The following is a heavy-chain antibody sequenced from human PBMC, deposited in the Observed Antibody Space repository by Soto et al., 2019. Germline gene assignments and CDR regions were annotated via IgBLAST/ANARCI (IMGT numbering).Heavy chain of an antibody. V-gene: IGHV3-30*18. D-gene: IGHD6-13*01. J-gene: IGHJ4*02. CDR3: AKETYSLDY. CDR2: ISYDGSNK. CDR1: GFTFSSYG. Sequence: LRLSCAASGFTFSSYGMHWVRQAPGKGLEWVAVISYDGSNKYYADSVKGRFTISRDNSKNTLYLQMNSLRAEDTAVYYCAKETYSLDYWGQGTLVTVSS.